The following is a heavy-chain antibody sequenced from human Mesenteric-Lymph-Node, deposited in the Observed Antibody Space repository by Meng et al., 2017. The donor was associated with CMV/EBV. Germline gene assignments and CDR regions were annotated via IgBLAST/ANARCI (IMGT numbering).Heavy chain of an antibody. CDR2: IYYSGST. V-gene: IGHV4-39*01. Sequence: LTCSVSGGSISRSSYYWGWIRQPPGKGLECIGSIYYSGSTYYNPSLKSRVTISVDTSKNQFYLKLSSVTAADTAVYYCARHEGAVVDPWGQGTLVTVSS. D-gene: IGHD2-21*01. CDR1: GGSISRSSYY. J-gene: IGHJ5*02. CDR3: ARHEGAVVDP.